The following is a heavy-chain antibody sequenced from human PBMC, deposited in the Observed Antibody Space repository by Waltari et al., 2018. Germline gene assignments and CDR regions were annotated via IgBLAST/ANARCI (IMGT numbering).Heavy chain of an antibody. CDR2: ISNSGDSV. V-gene: IGHV3-23*01. J-gene: IGHJ4*02. D-gene: IGHD3-16*01. CDR1: GFTFSSYA. Sequence: EVQLLESGGGLVQPGGSLRLSCAASGFTFSSYAMSWVRQAPGKGLEWVSGISNSGDSVYYADSVKGRFTISRDNSKNTLYLQMNSLRAEDTAVYYCAKNWGGLDYWGQGTLVTVSS. CDR3: AKNWGGLDY.